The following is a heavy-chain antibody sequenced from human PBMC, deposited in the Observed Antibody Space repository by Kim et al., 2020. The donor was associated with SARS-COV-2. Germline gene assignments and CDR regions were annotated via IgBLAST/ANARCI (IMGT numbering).Heavy chain of an antibody. CDR1: GFTFSSYS. V-gene: IGHV3-21*01. D-gene: IGHD6-13*01. J-gene: IGHJ4*02. Sequence: GGSLRLSCAASGFTFSSYSLTWVRQAPGKGLEWVSSITSASHIYYADSMKGRFTISRDNAKNSLYLQMNSLRAEDTAVYYCARGDSNWYDSAVDYWGQGTVVTVSS. CDR2: ITSASHI. CDR3: ARGDSNWYDSAVDY.